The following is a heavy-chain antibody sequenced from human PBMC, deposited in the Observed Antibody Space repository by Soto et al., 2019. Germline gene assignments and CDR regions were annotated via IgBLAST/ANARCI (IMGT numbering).Heavy chain of an antibody. J-gene: IGHJ4*02. D-gene: IGHD2-2*01. CDR2: ISGSGGST. Sequence: GGSLRLSCAASGFTFSSYAMSWVRQAPGKGLEWVSAISGSGGSTYYADSVKGRFTISRDNSKNTLYLQMNSLRAEDTAVYYCAKDREVVPAARRTSFDYWGQGTLVTVSS. CDR1: GFTFSSYA. V-gene: IGHV3-23*01. CDR3: AKDREVVPAARRTSFDY.